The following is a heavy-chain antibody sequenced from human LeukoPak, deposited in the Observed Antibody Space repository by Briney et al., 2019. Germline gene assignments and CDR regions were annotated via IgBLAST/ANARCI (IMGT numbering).Heavy chain of an antibody. CDR1: GGSITSYY. CDR3: ARHGSSWYYFDY. V-gene: IGHV4-59*08. D-gene: IGHD6-13*01. Sequence: PSETLSFTCTVSGGSITSYYWSWIRQPPGKGLEWIGYIYYSGSTNYNPSLKSRVTISVDTSKNQFSLKLSSVTAADTAVYYCARHGSSWYYFDYWGQGTLVTVSS. CDR2: IYYSGST. J-gene: IGHJ4*02.